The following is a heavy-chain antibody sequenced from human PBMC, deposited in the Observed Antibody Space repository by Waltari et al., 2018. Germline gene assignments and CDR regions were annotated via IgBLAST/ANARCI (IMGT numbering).Heavy chain of an antibody. V-gene: IGHV3-49*04. D-gene: IGHD3-22*01. CDR1: GFIFGDYV. CDR3: TTSYSRWSTYYYFDN. CDR2: IRSKDYGGTT. J-gene: IGHJ4*02. Sequence: EVQLVESGGGLVQPGGSLTVSCTASGFIFGDYVMSWVRQAPGKGLGWVGFIRSKDYGGTTEYAASLKGRFTISRDDSNSIAYLQINSLKTEDTAVYFCTTSYSRWSTYYYFDNWGQGSLVTVSS.